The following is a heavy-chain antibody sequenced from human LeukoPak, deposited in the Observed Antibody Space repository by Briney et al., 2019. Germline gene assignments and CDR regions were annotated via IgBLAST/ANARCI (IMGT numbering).Heavy chain of an antibody. J-gene: IGHJ4*02. CDR3: ARGIQLWQDY. V-gene: IGHV4-34*01. CDR2: INHSGST. Sequence: PSETLSLTCAVYGGSFSGYYWSWIRQPPGKGLEWIGEINHSGSTNYNPSLKSRVTISVDTSKNQFSLKLSSVTAADTAVYYCARGIQLWQDYWGQGTLVTVSS. D-gene: IGHD5-18*01. CDR1: GGSFSGYY.